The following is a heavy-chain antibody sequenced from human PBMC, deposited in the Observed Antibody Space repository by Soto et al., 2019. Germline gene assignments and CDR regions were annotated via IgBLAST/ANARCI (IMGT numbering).Heavy chain of an antibody. CDR1: GFTFSSSA. CDR3: AKERKAVKYYYGMDV. D-gene: IGHD6-19*01. Sequence: GESLRLSCAASGFTFSSSAMSWVRQAPEKGLEWVSAISGSGGSTYYADSVNVPFTLFRDNSKHTPCLQLNSLSAEVTAVYYYAKERKAVKYYYGMDVWGQGNTVTVSS. J-gene: IGHJ6*02. CDR2: ISGSGGST. V-gene: IGHV3-23*01.